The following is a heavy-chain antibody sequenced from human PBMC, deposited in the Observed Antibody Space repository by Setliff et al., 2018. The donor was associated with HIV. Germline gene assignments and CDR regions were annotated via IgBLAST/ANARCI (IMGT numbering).Heavy chain of an antibody. Sequence: SETLSLTCTVSGGSISSHYWSWIRQPPGKGLEWIGGIYYSGSTNYNPSLKSRVTLSLDTSKNQFSLKLTSVTAADTAVYYCAKEGGLYFGVFIHDAIDLWGQGTMVTV. V-gene: IGHV4-59*11. J-gene: IGHJ3*01. CDR3: AKEGGLYFGVFIHDAIDL. CDR1: GGSISSHY. D-gene: IGHD3-3*01. CDR2: IYYSGST.